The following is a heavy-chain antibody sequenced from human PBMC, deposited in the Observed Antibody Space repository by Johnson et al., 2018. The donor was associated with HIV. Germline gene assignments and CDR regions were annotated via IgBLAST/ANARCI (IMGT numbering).Heavy chain of an antibody. J-gene: IGHJ3*02. CDR3: ARNSRNDAFDI. D-gene: IGHD2/OR15-2a*01. V-gene: IGHV3-30*03. Sequence: QVQLMESGGGVVQPGRSLRLSCAASGFTFSSYGMHWVRQAPGKGLEWVAVISYDGSNKYYADSVKGRFTISRDNSKNTLYLHMNSLRAEDTAVYSCARNSRNDAFDIWGQGTMVTVSS. CDR1: GFTFSSYG. CDR2: ISYDGSNK.